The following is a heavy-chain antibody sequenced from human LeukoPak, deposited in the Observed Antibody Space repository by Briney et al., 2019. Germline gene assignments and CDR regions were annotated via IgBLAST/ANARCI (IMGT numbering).Heavy chain of an antibody. Sequence: GASVKVSCKASGYTFTSYYMHWVRQAPGQGLEWMGIINPSGGSTSYAQKFQGRVTMTRDTSTSTVYMELSSLRSEDTAVYYCARDEKADYYDSSGYFDYWGQGTLVTVSS. D-gene: IGHD3-22*01. CDR1: GYTFTSYY. J-gene: IGHJ4*02. CDR2: INPSGGST. V-gene: IGHV1-46*01. CDR3: ARDEKADYYDSSGYFDY.